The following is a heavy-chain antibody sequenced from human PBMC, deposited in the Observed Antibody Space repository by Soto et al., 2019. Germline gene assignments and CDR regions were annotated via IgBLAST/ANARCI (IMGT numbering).Heavy chain of an antibody. CDR1: WFNFRNLG. V-gene: IGHV3-48*01. Sequence: AAAWFNFRNLGMRRILQAQGKGLEWVSYISSSSSTIYYADSVKGRFTISRDNAKNSLYLQMNSLRAEDTAVYYCAREGSSWDDAFDIWGQGTMVTVSS. CDR2: ISSSSSTI. CDR3: AREGSSWDDAFDI. J-gene: IGHJ3*02. D-gene: IGHD6-13*01.